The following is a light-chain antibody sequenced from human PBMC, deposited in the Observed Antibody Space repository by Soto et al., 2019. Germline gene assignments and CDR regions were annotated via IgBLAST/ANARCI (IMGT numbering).Light chain of an antibody. Sequence: EIVLTQSPGTLSVSPGQRATLSCRASQSVASSYLAWYQHKPGQAPRLLIYGASSRATGIPDRFTGSGSGTDFTLTLSRLEPDDFAVYYCQQYGSSPSTFGPGTKVDI. CDR2: GAS. CDR3: QQYGSSPST. J-gene: IGKJ3*01. CDR1: QSVASSY. V-gene: IGKV3-20*01.